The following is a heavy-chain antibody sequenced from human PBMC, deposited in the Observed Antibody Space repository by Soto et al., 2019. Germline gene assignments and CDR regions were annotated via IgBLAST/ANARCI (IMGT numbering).Heavy chain of an antibody. CDR2: INQSGAT. CDR1: GGSVSNSNYY. CDR3: ARGYYYASGSSFPY. J-gene: IGHJ4*02. V-gene: IGHV4-39*07. D-gene: IGHD3-10*01. Sequence: PSETLSLTCTVSGGSVSNSNYYWGWIRQSPGKGLEWIGEINQSGATNYKPSLKSRVTISVDTSKNQFSLKLKSLTAADTAVYYCARGYYYASGSSFPYWGQGTLVTVPQ.